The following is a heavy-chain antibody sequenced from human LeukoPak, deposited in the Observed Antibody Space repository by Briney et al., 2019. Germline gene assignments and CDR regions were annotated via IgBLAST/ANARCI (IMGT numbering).Heavy chain of an antibody. CDR2: IYYSGST. V-gene: IGHV4-39*01. CDR1: GGSISSSSYY. D-gene: IGHD2-2*01. Sequence: PSETLSLTCTVSGGSISSSSYYWGWIRQPPGKGLEWIGSIYYSGSTYYNPSLKSRVTVSVDTSKNQFSLKLSSVTAADTAVYYCARHYPGGSNIVVVPARPYFGYWGQRTLVTVSS. CDR3: ARHYPGGSNIVVVPARPYFGY. J-gene: IGHJ4*02.